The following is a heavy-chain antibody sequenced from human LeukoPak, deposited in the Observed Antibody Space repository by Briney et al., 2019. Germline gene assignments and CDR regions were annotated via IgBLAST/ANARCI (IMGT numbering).Heavy chain of an antibody. D-gene: IGHD2-8*01. V-gene: IGHV4-59*01. CDR2: IYYSGST. J-gene: IGHJ6*02. Sequence: SETLSLTCTVSGGSISSYYWSWIRQPPGKGLEWIGYIYYSGSTNYNPSLKSRVTISVDTSKNQFSLKLSSVTAADTAVYYCARGGVMVAGTPYYSYGMDVWGQGTTVTVSS. CDR1: GGSISSYY. CDR3: ARGGVMVAGTPYYSYGMDV.